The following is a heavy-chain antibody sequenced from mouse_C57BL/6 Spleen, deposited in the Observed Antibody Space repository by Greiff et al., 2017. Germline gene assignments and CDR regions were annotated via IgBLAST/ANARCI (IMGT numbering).Heavy chain of an antibody. CDR2: IWTGGGT. V-gene: IGHV2-9-1*01. CDR1: GFSLTSYA. D-gene: IGHD1-1*01. J-gene: IGHJ3*01. Sequence: VKLVESGPGLVAPSQSLSITCTVSGFSLTSYAISWVRQPPGKGLEWLGVIWTGGGTNYNSALKSRLGISKDNSKSQVVLKMNSLQTDDTAGNDCASLYPSWFAYWGQGTLVTVSA. CDR3: ASLYPSWFAY.